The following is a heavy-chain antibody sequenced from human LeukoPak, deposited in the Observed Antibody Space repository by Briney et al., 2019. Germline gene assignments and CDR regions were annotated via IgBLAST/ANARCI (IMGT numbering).Heavy chain of an antibody. V-gene: IGHV3-23*01. CDR3: AKYGTFGVVIPYFDY. Sequence: GGSLRLSCAASGFTFSSYAMSWVRQAPGKGLEWVSAISGSGGSTYYADSVKGRFTISRDNSKNTLYLQMNSLRAEDTAVYYCAKYGTFGVVIPYFDYWGQGTLVTVSS. CDR2: ISGSGGST. D-gene: IGHD3-3*02. J-gene: IGHJ4*02. CDR1: GFTFSSYA.